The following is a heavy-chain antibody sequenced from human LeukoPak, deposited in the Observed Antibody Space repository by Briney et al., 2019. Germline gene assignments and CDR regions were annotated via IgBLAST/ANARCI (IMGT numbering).Heavy chain of an antibody. CDR2: ISSSSSTI. CDR1: GFTFSSYS. D-gene: IGHD4-23*01. Sequence: PGGSLRLSCAASGFTFSSYSMNWVRQAPGKGLEWVSYISSSSSTIYYADPVKGRFTISRDNAKNSLYLQMNSLRAEDTAVYYCARIGRWSQRGSFDYWGQGTLVTVSS. V-gene: IGHV3-48*01. J-gene: IGHJ4*02. CDR3: ARIGRWSQRGSFDY.